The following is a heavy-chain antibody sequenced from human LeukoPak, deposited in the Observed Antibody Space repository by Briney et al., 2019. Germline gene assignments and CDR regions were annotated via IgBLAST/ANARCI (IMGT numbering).Heavy chain of an antibody. Sequence: SETLSLTCTVSGYSISSGYYWGWIRQPPGKGLEGIGSIYHSGSTYYNPSLKSRVTISVDTSKNQFSLKLSSVTAADTAVYYCARDPLMVRGVQDYWGQGTLVTVSS. CDR2: IYHSGST. D-gene: IGHD3-10*01. CDR3: ARDPLMVRGVQDY. J-gene: IGHJ4*02. CDR1: GYSISSGYY. V-gene: IGHV4-38-2*02.